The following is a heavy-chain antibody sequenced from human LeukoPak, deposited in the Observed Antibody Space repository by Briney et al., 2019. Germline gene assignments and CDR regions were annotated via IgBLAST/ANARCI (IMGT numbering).Heavy chain of an antibody. V-gene: IGHV3-23*01. D-gene: IGHD2-2*02. Sequence: GGSLRPSCAASGFTFSSYAMSWVRQAPGKGLEWVSAISGSGGSTYYADSVKGRFTISRDNSKNTLYLQMNSLRAEDTAVYYCAKDIKVVPAAIDYWGQGTLVTVSS. CDR1: GFTFSSYA. CDR2: ISGSGGST. CDR3: AKDIKVVPAAIDY. J-gene: IGHJ4*02.